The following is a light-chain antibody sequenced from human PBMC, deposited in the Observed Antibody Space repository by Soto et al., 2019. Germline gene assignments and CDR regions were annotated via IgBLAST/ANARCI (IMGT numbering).Light chain of an antibody. J-gene: IGKJ2*01. Sequence: DIVMTQSPDSLAVSLGERATFKCKSSQTLLNTSNNKNFLAWYEHKVGQPPRLLIYWASIRESGVPDRFSGSGSGTDFTLTISSLQAEDVAVYYCQQYYTSPYTFGQGTKLEI. CDR2: WAS. CDR1: QTLLNTSNNKNF. CDR3: QQYYTSPYT. V-gene: IGKV4-1*01.